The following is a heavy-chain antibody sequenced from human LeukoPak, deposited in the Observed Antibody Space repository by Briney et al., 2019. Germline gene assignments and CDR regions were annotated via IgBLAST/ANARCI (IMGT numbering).Heavy chain of an antibody. Sequence: SQTLSLTCTVSGGSISSGGYYWSWIRQHPGKGLEWIGYIYYSGSTYYNPSLKSRVTISVDTSKNQFSLKLSSVTAADTAVYYCARGLRWDCSRTSCYGALGYWGQGTLVTVSS. CDR1: GGSISSGGYY. J-gene: IGHJ4*02. CDR3: ARGLRWDCSRTSCYGALGY. V-gene: IGHV4-31*03. CDR2: IYYSGST. D-gene: IGHD2-2*01.